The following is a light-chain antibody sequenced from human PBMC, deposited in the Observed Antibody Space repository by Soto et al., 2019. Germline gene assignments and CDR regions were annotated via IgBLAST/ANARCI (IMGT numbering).Light chain of an antibody. CDR2: DND. J-gene: IGLJ2*01. CDR1: SSNIGNNY. CDR3: GTWDSGLSDSSLSFVA. V-gene: IGLV1-51*01. Sequence: QSVLTQPPSVSAAPGQKVTISCSGSSSNIGNNYVSWYQQLPGTAPKLLIYDNDKRPSGIPDRFSGSKSGTSATLGITGLQTGDEADYYCGTWDSGLSDSSLSFVALGGGTKVTVL.